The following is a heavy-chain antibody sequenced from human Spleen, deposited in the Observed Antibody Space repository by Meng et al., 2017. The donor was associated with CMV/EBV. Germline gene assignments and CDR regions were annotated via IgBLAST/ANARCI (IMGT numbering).Heavy chain of an antibody. Sequence: GGSLRLSCTASGFTVSLYYMSWVRQAPGKGLEWVSVIYSGGSTYYADSVKGRFTISRDNSRNTLYLQMNSLRAEDTAVYYCAKAGTVTTYPFDYWGPGTLVTVSS. CDR3: AKAGTVTTYPFDY. CDR1: GFTVSLYY. J-gene: IGHJ4*02. D-gene: IGHD4-11*01. V-gene: IGHV3-53*01. CDR2: IYSGGST.